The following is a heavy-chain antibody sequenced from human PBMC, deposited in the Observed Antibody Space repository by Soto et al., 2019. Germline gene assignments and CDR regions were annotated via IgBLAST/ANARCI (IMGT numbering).Heavy chain of an antibody. CDR1: GDSITSNSYF. CDR3: ARHFAVDYFDY. D-gene: IGHD6-19*01. Sequence: QLQLQESGPGLVKPSETLSLTCTVSGDSITSNSYFWAWIRQPPGKGLEWIGSIYYSGTTYYNPSLKRRDTISVDRSKNKFSLKLRSVTAADTAGYYWARHFAVDYFDYWGQGALVTFSS. J-gene: IGHJ4*02. V-gene: IGHV4-39*01. CDR2: IYYSGTT.